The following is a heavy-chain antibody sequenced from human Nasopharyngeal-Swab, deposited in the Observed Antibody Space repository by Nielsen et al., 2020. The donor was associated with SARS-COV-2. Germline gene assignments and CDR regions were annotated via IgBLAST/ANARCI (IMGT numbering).Heavy chain of an antibody. CDR3: ARDLDRSFDY. Sequence: GESLKISCAASGFTFSSYSMNWVRQAPGKGLEWVSYISSSSSTIYYADSVKGRFTISRDNAKNSLYLQKNSLRAEDTAVYYCARDLDRSFDYWGQGTLVTVSS. J-gene: IGHJ4*02. V-gene: IGHV3-48*04. CDR2: ISSSSSTI. D-gene: IGHD3/OR15-3a*01. CDR1: GFTFSSYS.